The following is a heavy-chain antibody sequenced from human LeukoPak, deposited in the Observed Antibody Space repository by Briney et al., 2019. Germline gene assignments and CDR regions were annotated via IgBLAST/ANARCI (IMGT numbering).Heavy chain of an antibody. CDR3: ARVPNWGFDY. CDR2: INPISGGT. Sequence: ASVKVSCKASGYTFTGYYIHWVRQAPGQGLEWMGWINPISGGTNYAQEFQGRVTMTRDTSISTAYMELSRLRSDDTAVYYCARVPNWGFDYWGQGALVTVSS. J-gene: IGHJ4*02. CDR1: GYTFTGYY. D-gene: IGHD7-27*01. V-gene: IGHV1-2*02.